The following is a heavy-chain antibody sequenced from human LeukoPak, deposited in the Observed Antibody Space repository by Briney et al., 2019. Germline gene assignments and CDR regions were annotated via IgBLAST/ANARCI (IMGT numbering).Heavy chain of an antibody. CDR2: IWYDGSKK. V-gene: IGHV3-33*01. D-gene: IGHD4-23*01. CDR1: GFTFSSYG. J-gene: IGHJ4*02. Sequence: GTSLRLSCAASGFTFSSYGMHWVRQAPGKGLEWVAVIWYDGSKKYYAESVKGRFTISRDNSKNTLYLQMNSLRAEGTAVYYCARRDGDNDRGFDYWGQGTLVTVSS. CDR3: ARRDGDNDRGFDY.